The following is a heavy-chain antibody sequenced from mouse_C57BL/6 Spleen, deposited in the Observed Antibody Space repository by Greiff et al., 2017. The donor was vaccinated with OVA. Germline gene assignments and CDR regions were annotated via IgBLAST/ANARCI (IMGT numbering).Heavy chain of an antibody. CDR1: GYTFTDYA. CDR2: IDPETGGT. J-gene: IGHJ3*01. Sequence: VQLQQSGAELVRPGASVTLSCKASGYTFTDYAMHWVKQTPVHGLEWIGAIDPETGGTAYNQKFKGKAILTAAKTSSTAYMERRSLTSEDSAVYSCTRGAWFAYWGQGTLVTVSA. V-gene: IGHV1-15*01. CDR3: TRGAWFAY.